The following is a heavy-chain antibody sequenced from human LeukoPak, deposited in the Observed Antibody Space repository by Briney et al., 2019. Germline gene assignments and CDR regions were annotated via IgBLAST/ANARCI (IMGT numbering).Heavy chain of an antibody. D-gene: IGHD2/OR15-2a*01. J-gene: IGHJ4*02. CDR3: ARAGEYEAFDY. Sequence: GGSLRLSCAASGFTFSSYWMHWVRQAPGKGLVWVSRINSDGSSTSYADSVKGRFTTSRDNAKNTLYLQMNSLRAEDTAVYYCARAGEYEAFDYWGQGTLVTVSS. CDR2: INSDGSST. CDR1: GFTFSSYW. V-gene: IGHV3-74*01.